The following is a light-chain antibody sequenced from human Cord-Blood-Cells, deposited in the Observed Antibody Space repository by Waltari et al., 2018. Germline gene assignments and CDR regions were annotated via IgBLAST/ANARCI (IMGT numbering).Light chain of an antibody. V-gene: IGLV2-14*01. CDR2: DVS. CDR3: SSYTSSSTVV. J-gene: IGLJ2*01. Sequence: QSALTQPASVSGSPGQSTTISCTGPSSDVGGYNFVSWYQQNPGKAPKLMIYDVSNRPSGVSNRFSGSKSGNTASLTISGLQAEDEADYYCSSYTSSSTVVFGGGTKLTVL. CDR1: SSDVGGYNF.